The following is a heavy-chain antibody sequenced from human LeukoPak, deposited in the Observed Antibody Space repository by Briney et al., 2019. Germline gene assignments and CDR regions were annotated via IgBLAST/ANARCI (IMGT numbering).Heavy chain of an antibody. CDR2: LYYSGST. CDR1: RGSITDGAYA. CDR3: ARLTGSYSIEY. Sequence: SETLSLTCTVSRGSITDGAYACGWIRQPLGKGLDWIGSLYYSGSTYYNPSLESRVTISVDTSKNQFSLKVSSVTAADTAMYYCARLTGSYSIEYWGQGTLVTVSS. J-gene: IGHJ4*02. V-gene: IGHV4-39*01. D-gene: IGHD1-26*01.